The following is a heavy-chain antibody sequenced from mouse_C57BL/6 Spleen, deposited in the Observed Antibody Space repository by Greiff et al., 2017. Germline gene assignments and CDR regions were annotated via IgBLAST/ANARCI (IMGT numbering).Heavy chain of an antibody. CDR1: GYTFTSYW. CDR3: ARNPLAWWYFDV. D-gene: IGHD6-1*01. CDR2: IYPGSGST. Sequence: QVQLQQPGAELVKPGASVKMSCKASGYTFTSYWITWVKQGPGQGLEWIGDIYPGSGSTNYNEKFKSKATLTVDTSSSTAYMQLSSLTSEDSAVYYCARNPLAWWYFDVWGTGTTVTVSS. J-gene: IGHJ1*03. V-gene: IGHV1-55*01.